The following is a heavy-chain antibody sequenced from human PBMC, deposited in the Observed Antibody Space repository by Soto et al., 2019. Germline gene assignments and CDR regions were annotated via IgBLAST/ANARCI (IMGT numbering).Heavy chain of an antibody. Sequence: GGSLRLSSAASGVNVSSYALNWVRQAPGKGLEWVSGIRANKYYADSVKGRFTISRDNSKNTLYLQMNSLRAEDTAVYYCAKDTGIAARYYYYYYGMDVWGQGTTVTVSS. V-gene: IGHV3-23*01. CDR2: IRANK. J-gene: IGHJ6*02. CDR3: AKDTGIAARYYYYYYGMDV. CDR1: GVNVSSYA. D-gene: IGHD6-13*01.